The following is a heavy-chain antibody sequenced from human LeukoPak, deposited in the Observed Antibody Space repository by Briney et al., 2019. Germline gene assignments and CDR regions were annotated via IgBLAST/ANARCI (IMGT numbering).Heavy chain of an antibody. CDR2: IYYSGST. V-gene: IGHV4-59*01. CDR1: GGSISSYY. Sequence: KSSETLSLTCTVSGGSISSYYWSWIRQPPGKGLEWIGYIYYSGSTNYNPSFKSRVTISVDTSKNQFSLKLSSVTAADTAVYYCARETFGAFDIWGQGTMVTVSS. D-gene: IGHD3-16*01. CDR3: ARETFGAFDI. J-gene: IGHJ3*02.